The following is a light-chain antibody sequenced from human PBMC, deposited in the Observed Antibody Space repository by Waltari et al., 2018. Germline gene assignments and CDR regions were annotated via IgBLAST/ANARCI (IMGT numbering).Light chain of an antibody. V-gene: IGKV1-27*01. J-gene: IGKJ1*01. CDR1: HDITNY. CDR3: QYSWT. Sequence: DVQMTQSPSSLSASVGDRVTITCRASHDITNYLAWYQQKPGKAPKLLIYGASTLHSGVPSRFSGSGSGTDFTLTISSLQPEDVATYHCQYSWTFGQGTKVEI. CDR2: GAS.